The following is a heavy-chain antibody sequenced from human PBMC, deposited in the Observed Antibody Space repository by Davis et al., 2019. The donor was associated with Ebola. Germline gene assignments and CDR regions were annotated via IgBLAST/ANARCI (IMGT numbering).Heavy chain of an antibody. Sequence: GESLKISCKGSGYSFATYWIAWVRQMPGKGLEWMGILYPGDSDTRYSPSFQGHVTISADNSITTAYLQWTSLKASDTAMYYCAITAQYYEGSGYNAWGQGTLVTVSS. CDR3: AITAQYYEGSGYNA. J-gene: IGHJ4*02. V-gene: IGHV5-51*01. CDR2: LYPGDSDT. D-gene: IGHD3-22*01. CDR1: GYSFATYW.